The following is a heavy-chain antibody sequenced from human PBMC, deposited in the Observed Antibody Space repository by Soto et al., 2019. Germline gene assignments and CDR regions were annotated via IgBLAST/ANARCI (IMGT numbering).Heavy chain of an antibody. CDR1: GGTFSSYA. CDR3: ARGYSSGWYYFDY. Sequence: SVKGSCKASGGTFSSYAISWVRQAPGQGLEWMGGIIPIFGTANYAQKFQGRVTITADESTSTAYMELSSLRSEDTAVYYCARGYSSGWYYFDYWGQGTLVTVSS. D-gene: IGHD6-19*01. J-gene: IGHJ4*02. CDR2: IIPIFGTA. V-gene: IGHV1-69*13.